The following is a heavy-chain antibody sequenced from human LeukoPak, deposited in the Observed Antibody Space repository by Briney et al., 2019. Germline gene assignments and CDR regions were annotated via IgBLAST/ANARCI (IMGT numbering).Heavy chain of an antibody. CDR3: ARGTVTVPFDY. CDR1: GFTFSSYS. V-gene: IGHV3-48*01. Sequence: GGSLRLSCAASGFTFSSYSMNWVRQAPGKGLEWVSYISSSSSTIYYADSVKGRFTISRDNAKNSLYLQMNSLRAEDTAVYYCARGTVTVPFDYWGQGTLVTVSS. J-gene: IGHJ4*02. CDR2: ISSSSSTI. D-gene: IGHD2-21*02.